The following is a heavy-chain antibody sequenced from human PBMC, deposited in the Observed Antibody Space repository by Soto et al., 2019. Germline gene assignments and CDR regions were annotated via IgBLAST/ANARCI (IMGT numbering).Heavy chain of an antibody. J-gene: IGHJ4*02. Sequence: GGSLRLSCAASGFTFSSYSMSWVRQAPGKGLEWISGFRTSGDDGTTYYADSVKGRFTISRDNSKNTLFLQMNSLRAEDTAIYYCAKKVNSGPGSQYFDYWGQGTLVTVSS. V-gene: IGHV3-23*01. CDR1: GFTFSSYS. CDR3: AKKVNSGPGSQYFDY. D-gene: IGHD1-1*01. CDR2: FRTSGDDGTT.